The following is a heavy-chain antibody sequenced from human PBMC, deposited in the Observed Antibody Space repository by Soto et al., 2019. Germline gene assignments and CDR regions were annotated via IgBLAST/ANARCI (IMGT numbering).Heavy chain of an antibody. CDR2: INPNSGGT. Sequence: ASVKVSCKASGYTFTGYYMHWVRQAPGQGLEWMGWINPNSGGTNYAQKFQGRVTMTRDTSISTVYMELSRLRSDDTAVYYCARAPLGSYPVDYWGQGTLVTVSS. J-gene: IGHJ4*02. CDR1: GYTFTGYY. D-gene: IGHD1-26*01. CDR3: ARAPLGSYPVDY. V-gene: IGHV1-2*02.